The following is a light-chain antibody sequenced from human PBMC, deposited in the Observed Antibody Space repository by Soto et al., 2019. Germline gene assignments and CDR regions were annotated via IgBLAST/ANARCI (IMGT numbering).Light chain of an antibody. CDR3: QTWGAGIQV. J-gene: IGLJ3*02. Sequence: QSVLTQSPSASASLGASVKLTYTLSSGHSSYGIAWHQQQPEKGPRFLMKVNSDGGHNKGDGIPDRFSGSSSGAERYLTISSLQSEDEADYYCQTWGAGIQVFGGGTKLTVL. CDR1: SGHSSYG. CDR2: VNSDGGH. V-gene: IGLV4-69*01.